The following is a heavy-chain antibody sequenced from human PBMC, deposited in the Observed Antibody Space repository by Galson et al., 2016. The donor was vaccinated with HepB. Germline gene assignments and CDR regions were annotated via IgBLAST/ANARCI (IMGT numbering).Heavy chain of an antibody. Sequence: SLRLSCAASGFTFSSYVMNWVRQAPGKGLEWVSYISNNNVTIHYADSVKGRFTVSRDNAKSSLYLQRNSLRDEDTAVYYCARGVAGGGSWDYWSQGTLVIVSS. CDR1: GFTFSSYV. V-gene: IGHV3-48*02. D-gene: IGHD3-16*01. CDR3: ARGVAGGGSWDY. J-gene: IGHJ4*02. CDR2: ISNNNVTI.